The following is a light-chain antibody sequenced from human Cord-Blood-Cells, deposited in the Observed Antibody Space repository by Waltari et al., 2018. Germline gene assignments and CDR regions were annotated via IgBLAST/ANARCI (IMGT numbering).Light chain of an antibody. J-gene: IGKJ4*01. Sequence: DIVLTQSPATLSVSPGATAILSCRASQRVSSNLAWYRQKPGQAPRHIIYGASTRATGIPARFSGSGSGTEFTLTISSLQSEDFAVYDCQQYNNWPLTFGGGTKVEIK. CDR3: QQYNNWPLT. CDR1: QRVSSN. CDR2: GAS. V-gene: IGKV3-15*01.